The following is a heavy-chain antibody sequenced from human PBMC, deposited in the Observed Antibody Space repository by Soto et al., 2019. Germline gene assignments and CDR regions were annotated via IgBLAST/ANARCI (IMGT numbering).Heavy chain of an antibody. J-gene: IGHJ3*02. D-gene: IGHD2-21*01. CDR1: GYSFTSYW. Sequence: GESLKISCKGSGYSFTSYWISWVRQMPGKGLEWMGRIDPSDSYTNYSPSFQGHVTISADKSISTAYLQWSSLKASDTAMYYCPVVRHIVVVPYAFDIWGHGTMVTVSS. CDR2: IDPSDSYT. V-gene: IGHV5-10-1*01. CDR3: PVVRHIVVVPYAFDI.